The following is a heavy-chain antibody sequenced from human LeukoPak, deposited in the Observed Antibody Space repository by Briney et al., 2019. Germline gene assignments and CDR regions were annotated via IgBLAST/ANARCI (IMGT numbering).Heavy chain of an antibody. CDR1: GGSISSGSYY. D-gene: IGHD5-18*01. V-gene: IGHV4-61*02. CDR3: ARHLTYSYGYSDY. J-gene: IGHJ4*02. Sequence: SETLSLTCTVSGGSISSGSYYWSWIRQPAGKGLEWIGRLYASGSTYYNPSLKSRVTISVDTSKNQFSLKLSSVTAADTAVYYCARHLTYSYGYSDYWGQGTLVTVSS. CDR2: LYASGST.